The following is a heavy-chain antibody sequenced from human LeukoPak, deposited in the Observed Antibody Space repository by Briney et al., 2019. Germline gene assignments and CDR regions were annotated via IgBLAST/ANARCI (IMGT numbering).Heavy chain of an antibody. J-gene: IGHJ4*02. CDR2: ISSSDSTI. Sequence: PGGSLRLSCAASGFTFSDYYMNWIRQAPGKGLEWVSYISSSDSTIQYADSVKGRFTISRDNAKNSLYLQMNGLRAEDTAVYYCAREVRGFYYFDYWGQGTLVTVSS. D-gene: IGHD5-12*01. CDR1: GFTFSDYY. CDR3: AREVRGFYYFDY. V-gene: IGHV3-11*01.